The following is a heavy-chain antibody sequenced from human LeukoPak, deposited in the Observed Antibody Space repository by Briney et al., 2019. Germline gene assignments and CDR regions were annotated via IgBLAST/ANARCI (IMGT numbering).Heavy chain of an antibody. CDR2: INHSGST. Sequence: SETLSLTCAVYGGSFSGYYWSWIRQPPGKGLEWIGEINHSGSTNYNPSLKSRVTISVDTSKNQFSLKLSSVTAADTAVYYCARDYCGSGSYPSWGQGTLVTVSS. V-gene: IGHV4-34*01. D-gene: IGHD3-10*01. CDR3: ARDYCGSGSYPS. J-gene: IGHJ4*02. CDR1: GGSFSGYY.